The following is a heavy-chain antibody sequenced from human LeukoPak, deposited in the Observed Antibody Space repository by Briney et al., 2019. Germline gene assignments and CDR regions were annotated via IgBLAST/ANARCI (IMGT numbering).Heavy chain of an antibody. D-gene: IGHD2-8*01. V-gene: IGHV3-30*02. CDR2: IRYDGSSK. CDR1: GFTFSSSG. J-gene: IGHJ5*01. Sequence: GGSLRLSCVASGFTFSSSGLHWVRQAPDKGLEWVAYIRYDGSSKFYADSVNGRFIISRDNSRNTLYLQMDSLRGEDTAIYYCSKEGVRSCHDDSWGRGTQVTVSS. CDR3: SKEGVRSCHDDS.